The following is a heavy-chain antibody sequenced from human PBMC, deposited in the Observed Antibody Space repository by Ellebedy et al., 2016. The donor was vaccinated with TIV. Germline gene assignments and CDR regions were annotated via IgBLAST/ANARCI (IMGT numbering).Heavy chain of an antibody. V-gene: IGHV1-18*04. CDR3: ARGMVPTF. CDR1: GYTFTNHS. Sequence: AASVRVSCKASGYTFTNHSITWARQAPGQGLEWMGWISVYNGRTNYAQRFQDRVTMTTDTSTNTAYMELRSLKSDDTAIYFCARGMVPTFWGQGTLVTVSS. CDR2: ISVYNGRT. J-gene: IGHJ4*02. D-gene: IGHD4/OR15-4a*01.